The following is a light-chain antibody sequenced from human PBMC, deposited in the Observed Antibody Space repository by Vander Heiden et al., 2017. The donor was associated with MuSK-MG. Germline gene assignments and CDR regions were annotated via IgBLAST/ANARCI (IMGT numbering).Light chain of an antibody. CDR1: QSLSSSE. J-gene: IGKJ3*01. V-gene: IGKV3-20*01. CDR3: QQYGSY. CDR2: GAA. Sequence: VLTQSPGTLSLSPGERATLSCRARQSLSSSELAWYQQKPGQAPRLLIYGAASRATGITDRASRSGYGTDFTRNIRRMEPKDYEGEDGQQYGSYFGHGTKVXIK.